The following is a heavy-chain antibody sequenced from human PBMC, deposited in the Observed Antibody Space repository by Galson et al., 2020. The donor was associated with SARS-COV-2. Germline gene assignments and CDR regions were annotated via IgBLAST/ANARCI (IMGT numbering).Heavy chain of an antibody. Sequence: TGESLRLSCTASGFTFGDYAMSWVRQAPRKGLEWVGFIRSKASGGTTEYAASVKGRFTISRDDSKSIAYLQMNSLKTEDTAVYYCTRDDFWSGYYSYWGQGTLVTVSS. CDR3: TRDDFWSGYYSY. V-gene: IGHV3-49*04. CDR1: GFTFGDYA. CDR2: IRSKASGGTT. D-gene: IGHD3-3*01. J-gene: IGHJ4*02.